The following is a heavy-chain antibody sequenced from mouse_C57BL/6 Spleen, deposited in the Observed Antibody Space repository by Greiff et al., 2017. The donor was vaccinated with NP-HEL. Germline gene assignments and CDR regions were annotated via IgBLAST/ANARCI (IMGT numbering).Heavy chain of an antibody. Sequence: VQLQQSGPELVKPGASVKISCKASGYSFTGYYMNWVKQSPEKSLEWIGEINPSTGGTTYNQKFKAKATLTVDKSSSTAYMQLKSLTSEDSAVYYCARTDSNYDYFDYWGQGTTLTVSS. CDR2: INPSTGGT. CDR1: GYSFTGYY. D-gene: IGHD2-5*01. V-gene: IGHV1-42*01. J-gene: IGHJ2*01. CDR3: ARTDSNYDYFDY.